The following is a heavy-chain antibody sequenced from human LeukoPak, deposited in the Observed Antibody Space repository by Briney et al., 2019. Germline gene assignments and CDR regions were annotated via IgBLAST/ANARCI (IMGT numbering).Heavy chain of an antibody. CDR3: ARGAETYYYDSSGYGY. V-gene: IGHV4-31*03. Sequence: PSQTLSLTCTVSGGSISSGGYYWSWLRQHPRKGLEWFGYIYYSGSTYYNPSLKSRVTISVDTSKNQFSLKLSSVTAADTAVYYCARGAETYYYDSSGYGYWGQGTLVTVSS. J-gene: IGHJ4*02. CDR2: IYYSGST. CDR1: GGSISSGGYY. D-gene: IGHD3-22*01.